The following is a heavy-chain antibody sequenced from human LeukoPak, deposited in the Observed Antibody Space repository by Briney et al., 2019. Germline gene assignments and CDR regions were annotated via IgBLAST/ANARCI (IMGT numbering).Heavy chain of an antibody. Sequence: ASVKVSCKASGYTFTGYYMHWVRQAPGQGLEWMGWINPNSGGTNYAQKFQGRVTMTRDTSVSTAYMELSRLRSDDTAVYFCARGVALLYFAEGFDPWGQGTLVTVSS. V-gene: IGHV1-2*02. D-gene: IGHD3-10*01. CDR2: INPNSGGT. CDR3: ARGVALLYFAEGFDP. CDR1: GYTFTGYY. J-gene: IGHJ5*02.